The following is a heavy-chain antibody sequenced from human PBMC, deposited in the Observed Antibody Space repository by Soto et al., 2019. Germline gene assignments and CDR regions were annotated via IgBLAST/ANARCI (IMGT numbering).Heavy chain of an antibody. CDR1: GASISSYY. J-gene: IGHJ6*03. Sequence: QVHLQESGPGLVKPSETLSLTCTVAGASISSYYWSWIRQSPGKGLEYIGFTYYRGSTNYNPSLKSRVTISVDMSQIQLSLRLSSVTAADTATYYCAKKASGPIFYMDVWGKGTTVTVSS. CDR3: AKKASGPIFYMDV. V-gene: IGHV4-59*01. CDR2: TYYRGST. D-gene: IGHD1-26*01.